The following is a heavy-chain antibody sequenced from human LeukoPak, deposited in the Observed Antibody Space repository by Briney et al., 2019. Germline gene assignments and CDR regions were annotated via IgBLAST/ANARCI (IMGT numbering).Heavy chain of an antibody. CDR3: ARVAVGYCSSTSCYVGAFDI. CDR1: GYTFTNYY. J-gene: IGHJ3*02. V-gene: IGHV1-2*02. Sequence: GASVKVSCKASGYTFTNYYIHWVRQAPGQGLEWMGWINPLSGGTNYAQKLQGRVTMTRDTSFSTAYMELRSLRSDDTAVYYCARVAVGYCSSTSCYVGAFDIWGQGTMVTVSS. D-gene: IGHD2-2*01. CDR2: INPLSGGT.